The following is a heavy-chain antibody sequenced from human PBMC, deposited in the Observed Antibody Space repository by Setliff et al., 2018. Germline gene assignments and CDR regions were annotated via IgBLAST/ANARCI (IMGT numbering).Heavy chain of an antibody. Sequence: GASVKVSCKASGYTFNNYFLHWVRQAPGQGLEWMGRFHPYSGHTNYAQNFQGRVTMTMDASITTVYMELSRLTSDDTAVYYCAREGVDSRSSTDYHYYMDVWGRGTTVTVSS. J-gene: IGHJ6*03. CDR2: FHPYSGHT. CDR3: AREGVDSRSSTDYHYYMDV. CDR1: GYTFNNYF. D-gene: IGHD6-6*01. V-gene: IGHV1-2*06.